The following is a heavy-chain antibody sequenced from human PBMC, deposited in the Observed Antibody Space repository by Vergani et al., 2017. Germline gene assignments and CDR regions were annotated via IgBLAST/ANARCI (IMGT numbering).Heavy chain of an antibody. D-gene: IGHD3-10*01. CDR2: IHSSGTH. CDR3: AGDSWTSELRGVYWFDT. J-gene: IGHJ5*02. CDR1: GGSITSGSFY. V-gene: IGHV4-61*02. Sequence: QVQLHESGPGLVKPSQTLSLTCTVSGGSITSGSFYWSWIRQPAGKGLEWIGRIHSSGTHNYNPSLKSRVTLSVDTSKNQLSLRMTSVTAADTAVYYCAGDSWTSELRGVYWFDTWGQGTLVSVSS.